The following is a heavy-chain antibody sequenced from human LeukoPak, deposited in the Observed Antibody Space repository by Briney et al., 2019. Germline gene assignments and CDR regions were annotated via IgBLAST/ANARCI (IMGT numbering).Heavy chain of an antibody. CDR1: GFTFNIYG. J-gene: IGHJ4*02. CDR3: AKDLWDRGGSGGSYPLDY. CDR2: ISYDGSNI. V-gene: IGHV3-30*18. Sequence: PGGSLRLSCAASGFTFNIYGMHWVRQAPGKGLEWVAVISYDGSNIRYADSVRGRFTISRDNSKNTVYLEMNSLRVEDTAVYYCAKDLWDRGGSGGSYPLDYWGQGTLVTASS. D-gene: IGHD1-26*01.